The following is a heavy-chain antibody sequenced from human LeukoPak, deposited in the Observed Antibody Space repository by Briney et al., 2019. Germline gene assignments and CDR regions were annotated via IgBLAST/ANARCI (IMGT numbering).Heavy chain of an antibody. D-gene: IGHD2-2*01. J-gene: IGHJ4*02. Sequence: SVKVSCKASGGTFSSYAISWVRQAPGQGLEWMGGIIPIFGTANYAQKFQGRVTITADESTSTAYMELSSLRSEDTAVYYCARVGGNLGYCSSTSCPLGLWGQGTLVTVSS. V-gene: IGHV1-69*13. CDR1: GGTFSSYA. CDR3: ARVGGNLGYCSSTSCPLGL. CDR2: IIPIFGTA.